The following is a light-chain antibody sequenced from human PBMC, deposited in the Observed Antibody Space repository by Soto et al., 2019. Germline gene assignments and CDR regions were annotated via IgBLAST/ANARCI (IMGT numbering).Light chain of an antibody. J-gene: IGLJ1*01. V-gene: IGLV1-40*01. CDR1: SSNIGAGYD. CDR3: QSYDSSTVV. Sequence: QSVLTQPPSVSGAPGQRVTISCTGSSSNIGAGYDVHWYQQLPGTAPKLLIYGNSNRPSGVPDRFSGSKSGTSASLAIPGLQAEDDADYYCQSYDSSTVVFGTGTTVTVL. CDR2: GNS.